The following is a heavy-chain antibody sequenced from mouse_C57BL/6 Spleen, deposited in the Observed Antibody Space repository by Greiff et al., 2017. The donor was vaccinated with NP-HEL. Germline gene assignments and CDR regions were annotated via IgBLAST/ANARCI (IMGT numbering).Heavy chain of an antibody. Sequence: VQLQQSGAELAKPGASVKLSCKASGYTFTSYWMHWVKQRPGQGLEWIGYINPSSGYTKYNQKFKGKATLTADKSSSTAYMQLSILTYEDSAVYYCAREDGSYYAMDYWGQGTSVTVSS. CDR2: INPSSGYT. V-gene: IGHV1-7*01. J-gene: IGHJ4*01. CDR3: AREDGSYYAMDY. CDR1: GYTFTSYW. D-gene: IGHD1-1*01.